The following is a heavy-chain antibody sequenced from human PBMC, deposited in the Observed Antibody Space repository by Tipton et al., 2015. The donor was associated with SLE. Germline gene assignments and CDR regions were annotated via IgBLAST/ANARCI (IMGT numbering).Heavy chain of an antibody. D-gene: IGHD7-27*01. CDR1: GYSISSGYY. J-gene: IGHJ3*02. CDR2: IYHSGST. V-gene: IGHV4-38-2*01. CDR3: ARVPLGPDSAFDI. Sequence: TLSLTCAVSGYSISSGYYWGWIRQPPGKGLEWIGSIYHSGSTYCNPSLKSRVTISVDTSKNQFSLKLSSVTAADTAVYYCARVPLGPDSAFDIWGQGTMVTVSS.